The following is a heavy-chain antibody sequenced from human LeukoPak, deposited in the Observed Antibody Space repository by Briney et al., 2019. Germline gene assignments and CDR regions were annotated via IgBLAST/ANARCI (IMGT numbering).Heavy chain of an antibody. D-gene: IGHD1-7*01. Sequence: ASVKVSCKASGGTFGSYAISWVRQAPGQGLEWMGGIIPIFGTANYAQKFQGRVTITTDESTSTAYMELSSLRSEDTAVYYCARAALTGTSVVAYYFDYWGQGALVTVSS. CDR1: GGTFGSYA. V-gene: IGHV1-69*05. J-gene: IGHJ4*02. CDR3: ARAALTGTSVVAYYFDY. CDR2: IIPIFGTA.